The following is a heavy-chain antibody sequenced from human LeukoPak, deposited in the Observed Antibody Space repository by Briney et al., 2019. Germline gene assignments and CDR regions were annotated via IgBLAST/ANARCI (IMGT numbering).Heavy chain of an antibody. CDR3: ARDARGWSGFDY. Sequence: PETLSLTCSVSGGSISGYYWSWIRQPAGKGREWIGRIYTTGNTDYNPSLKSRVTMSVDTSKNQFSLNLSSVTAADTAVYYCARDARGWSGFDYWGQGTLVTVSS. CDR1: GGSISGYY. V-gene: IGHV4-4*07. CDR2: IYTTGNT. J-gene: IGHJ4*02. D-gene: IGHD3-3*01.